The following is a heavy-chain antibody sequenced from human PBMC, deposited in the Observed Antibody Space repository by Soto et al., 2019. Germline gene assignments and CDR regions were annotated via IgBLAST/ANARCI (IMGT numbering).Heavy chain of an antibody. V-gene: IGHV3-21*01. D-gene: IGHD3-3*01. CDR2: ISSSSSYI. CDR1: GFTFSSYS. J-gene: IGHJ5*02. CDR3: ARGTPRGDLWGCWFDP. Sequence: EVQLVESGGGLVKPGGSLRLSCAASGFTFSSYSMNWVRQAPGKGLEWVSSISSSSSYIYYADSVKGRFTISRDNAKNSLYRQMNSLRAEDTAVYYCARGTPRGDLWGCWFDPWGQGNLVTVSS.